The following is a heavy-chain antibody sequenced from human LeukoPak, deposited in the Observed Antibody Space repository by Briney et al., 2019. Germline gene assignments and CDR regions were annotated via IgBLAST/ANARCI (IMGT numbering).Heavy chain of an antibody. V-gene: IGHV4-59*01. CDR3: ASGGSSWYRFDY. Sequence: SETLSLTCTVSGGSISSYYWSWIRQPPGKGLEWIGHIYSSGSANYNPSLKSRVTISEDTSKNLLSLKLSSVTAADTAVYYCASGGSSWYRFDYWGQGTLVTVSS. CDR1: GGSISSYY. J-gene: IGHJ4*02. CDR2: IYSSGSA. D-gene: IGHD6-13*01.